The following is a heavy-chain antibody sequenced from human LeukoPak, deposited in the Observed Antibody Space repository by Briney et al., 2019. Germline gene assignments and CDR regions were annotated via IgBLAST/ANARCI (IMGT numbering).Heavy chain of an antibody. CDR2: IIPIFGTG. D-gene: IGHD3-22*01. CDR1: GGTFSTSA. J-gene: IGHJ4*02. Sequence: ASVKVCCKTSGGTFSTSAISWVRRAPGQGLEWMGGIIPIFGTGNYAQKFQGRVTITADEFTSTAYMELSSLTSEDTAVYYCARGLGDSSGYYFSDNWGQGTLVTVSS. CDR3: ARGLGDSSGYYFSDN. V-gene: IGHV1-69*13.